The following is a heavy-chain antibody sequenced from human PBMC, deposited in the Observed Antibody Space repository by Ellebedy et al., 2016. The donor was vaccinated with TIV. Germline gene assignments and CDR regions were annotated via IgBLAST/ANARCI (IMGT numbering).Heavy chain of an antibody. J-gene: IGHJ3*02. CDR1: RFSFSSYW. V-gene: IGHV3-7*01. Sequence: GESLKISCAASRFSFSSYWMAWVRQPPGKGLEWVANINQDGSDKYYVDSVKGRFTISRDNAKNSLYLQMNSLRAEDTSVYYCATDGSYGDYRFPAHAFVIWGQGTMVTVSS. D-gene: IGHD4-17*01. CDR2: INQDGSDK. CDR3: ATDGSYGDYRFPAHAFVI.